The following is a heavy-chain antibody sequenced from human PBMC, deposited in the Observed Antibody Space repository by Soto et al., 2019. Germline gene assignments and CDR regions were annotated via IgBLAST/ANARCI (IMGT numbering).Heavy chain of an antibody. CDR1: GNSMSSSNW. Sequence: SETPSLTCSVSGNSMSSSNWWDWVRPPPGKGLEWIGEAHHSGRTNYNPSLKSRVTISVDTSKNQFSLNLSSVTAADTAMYYCARAGVATIYPGNNWFDPWGQGTLVTVSS. J-gene: IGHJ5*02. V-gene: IGHV4-4*02. CDR3: ARAGVATIYPGNNWFDP. D-gene: IGHD5-12*01. CDR2: AHHSGRT.